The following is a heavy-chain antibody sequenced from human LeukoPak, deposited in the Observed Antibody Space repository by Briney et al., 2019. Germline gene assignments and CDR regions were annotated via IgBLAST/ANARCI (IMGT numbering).Heavy chain of an antibody. CDR1: GYIFTGYY. J-gene: IGHJ4*02. Sequence: GASVKVSCKASGYIFTGYYIHWVRQAPGQGLEWMGWINPNSGGTKYAQKFQGRVTMTSDTSISTAFMELSRLRSDDTAVYFCARGKSSGWYGGGIEYWGQGTLVTVSS. D-gene: IGHD6-19*01. V-gene: IGHV1-2*02. CDR2: INPNSGGT. CDR3: ARGKSSGWYGGGIEY.